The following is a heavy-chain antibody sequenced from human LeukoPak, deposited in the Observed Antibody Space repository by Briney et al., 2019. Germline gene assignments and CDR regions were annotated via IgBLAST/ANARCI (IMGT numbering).Heavy chain of an antibody. CDR2: IYHSGST. J-gene: IGHJ5*02. Sequence: KSSETLSLTCTVSGYSISSGYYWGWIRQPPGKGLEWIGSIYHSGSTYYNPSLKSRVTISLDKSENQFSLKLSSVTAADTAVYYCSRLPDPWGQGTLVTVSS. CDR3: SRLPDP. CDR1: GYSISSGYY. V-gene: IGHV4-38-2*02.